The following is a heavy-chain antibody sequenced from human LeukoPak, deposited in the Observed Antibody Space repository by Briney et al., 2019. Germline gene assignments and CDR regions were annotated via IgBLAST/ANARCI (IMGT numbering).Heavy chain of an antibody. Sequence: SETLSLTCTVSGVSISSYYWSWLRQPPGKGLEWIGYIYTSGSTNYNPSLKSRVTISVDTSKNQFSLKLSSVTAADTAVYYCARLGEGSSSGYYSFDYWGQGTLVTVSS. CDR1: GVSISSYY. V-gene: IGHV4-4*09. D-gene: IGHD3-22*01. CDR3: ARLGEGSSSGYYSFDY. CDR2: IYTSGST. J-gene: IGHJ4*02.